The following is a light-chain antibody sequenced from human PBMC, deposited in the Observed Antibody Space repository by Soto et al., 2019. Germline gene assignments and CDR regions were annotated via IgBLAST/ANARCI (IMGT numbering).Light chain of an antibody. J-gene: IGKJ4*01. V-gene: IGKV3-20*01. Sequence: EIVLTQSPGTLSLSLGERATLSCRASQSVSSSFLAWYQQKPGQAPRLLIYGASSRATGIPDRFSGSGSGTDFTLTISRLEPEDFAVYYYQQYDNSPLTFGGGTKVEIK. CDR2: GAS. CDR1: QSVSSSF. CDR3: QQYDNSPLT.